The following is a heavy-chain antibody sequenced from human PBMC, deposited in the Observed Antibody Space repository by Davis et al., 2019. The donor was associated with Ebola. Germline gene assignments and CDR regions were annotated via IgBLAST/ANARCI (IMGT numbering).Heavy chain of an antibody. CDR3: ARDTWVSHYGMDV. CDR2: ISSSGSTI. CDR1: GFTFSSYE. V-gene: IGHV3-48*03. D-gene: IGHD6-13*01. J-gene: IGHJ6*02. Sequence: GGSLRLSCAASGFTFSSYEMNWVRQAPGKGLEWVSYISSSGSTIYYADSVKGRFTISRDNAKNSLYLQMNSLRAEGTAVYYCARDTWVSHYGMDVWGQGTTVTVSS.